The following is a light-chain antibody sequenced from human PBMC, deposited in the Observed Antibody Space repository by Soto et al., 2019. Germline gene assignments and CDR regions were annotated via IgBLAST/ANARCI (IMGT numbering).Light chain of an antibody. J-gene: IGLJ2*01. Sequence: QTVVTQPPSVSGAPGQRVTISCTGSSSNIGADYDVHWYQQLPGTAPKLLIYGNSNRPSGVPDRFSGSKSGPSASLAITGLQADDEADYYCQSYDSSLSGVVFGGGTKLTVL. CDR2: GNS. CDR1: SSNIGADYD. V-gene: IGLV1-40*01. CDR3: QSYDSSLSGVV.